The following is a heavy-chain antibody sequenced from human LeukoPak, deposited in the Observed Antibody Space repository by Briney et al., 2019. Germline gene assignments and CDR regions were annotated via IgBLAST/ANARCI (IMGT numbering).Heavy chain of an antibody. CDR1: GGSISSGGYY. CDR2: IYYSGST. J-gene: IGHJ5*02. V-gene: IGHV4-31*03. Sequence: SEPLSLTCTVSGGSISSGGYYWSWIRQHPGKGLEWIGYIYYSGSTSYNPSLKSRVTISVDTSKNQFSLKLSSVTAADTAVYYCARQSYYYGSFDPWGQGTLVTVSS. D-gene: IGHD3-10*01. CDR3: ARQSYYYGSFDP.